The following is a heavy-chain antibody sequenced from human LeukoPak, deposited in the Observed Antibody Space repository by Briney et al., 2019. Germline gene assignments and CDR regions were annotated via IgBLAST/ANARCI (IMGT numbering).Heavy chain of an antibody. J-gene: IGHJ3*02. CDR3: ARDLEYCSGGSCYSFAFDI. CDR1: GYTFTSYA. CDR2: INTNTGNP. V-gene: IGHV7-4-1*02. D-gene: IGHD2-15*01. Sequence: ASVKVSCKASGYTFTSYAMNWVRQAPGQGLEWMGWINTNTGNPTYAQGFTGRFVFSLDTSVSTAYLQISSLKAEDTAMYYCARDLEYCSGGSCYSFAFDIWGQGTMVTVSS.